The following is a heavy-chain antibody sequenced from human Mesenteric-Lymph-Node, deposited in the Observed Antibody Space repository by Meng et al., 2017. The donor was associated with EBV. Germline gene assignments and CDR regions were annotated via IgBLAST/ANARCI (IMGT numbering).Heavy chain of an antibody. D-gene: IGHD3-10*01. CDR1: GGSFSGYY. J-gene: IGHJ4*02. CDR3: ARGYGSGHL. Sequence: QVQLQQWGAVLLKPSDTLSLICAVYGGSFSGYYWSWIRQPPGKGLEWIGEINHSGSTNYNPSLKSRVTISVDTSKNQFSLKLSSVTDADTAVYYCARGYGSGHLWGQGTLVTVSS. V-gene: IGHV4-34*01. CDR2: INHSGST.